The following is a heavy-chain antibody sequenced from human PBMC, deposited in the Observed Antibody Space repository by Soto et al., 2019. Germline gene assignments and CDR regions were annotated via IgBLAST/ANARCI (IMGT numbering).Heavy chain of an antibody. CDR1: GGSISSYY. CDR2: IYYSGST. Sequence: QVQLQESGPGLVKPSETLSLTCTVSGGSISSYYWSWIRQPPGKGLEWIGYIYYSGSTNYNPSLRGRVTISVETSKNQFSLNLSSVTAADTAVYYCAGARLSRSWWFAPGGQGTLVTVSS. D-gene: IGHD3-10*01. CDR3: AGARLSRSWWFAP. V-gene: IGHV4-59*01. J-gene: IGHJ5*02.